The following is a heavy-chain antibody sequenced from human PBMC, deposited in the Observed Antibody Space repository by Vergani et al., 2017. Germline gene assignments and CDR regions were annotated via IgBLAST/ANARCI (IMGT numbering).Heavy chain of an antibody. V-gene: IGHV3-30*02. Sequence: QVQLVESGGGVVQPGGSMRLSCSASGLTFSSYGVHWVRQAPGRGLEWVTFTRPQEDGAFYSATVRGRFTVSKDNSKNTLYLEMNRLNVDDTAIYYCGKTRETVVGTWWFNPWGQGTPVTVSS. J-gene: IGHJ5*02. D-gene: IGHD1-7*01. CDR2: TRPQEDGA. CDR1: GLTFSSYG. CDR3: GKTRETVVGTWWFNP.